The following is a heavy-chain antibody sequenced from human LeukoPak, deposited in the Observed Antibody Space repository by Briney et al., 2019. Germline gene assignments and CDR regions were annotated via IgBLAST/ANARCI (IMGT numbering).Heavy chain of an antibody. Sequence: GGSLRLSCAASGFTFSSYWMHWVRQAPGKGLVWVSRLNSDGSSTRYADSVKGRFTISRDNAETTLHLQMNNLSAEDTAVYYCARASNRNSINFDYWGQGALATDSS. CDR3: ARASNRNSINFDY. V-gene: IGHV3-74*01. CDR2: LNSDGSST. CDR1: GFTFSSYW. J-gene: IGHJ4*02. D-gene: IGHD1-7*01.